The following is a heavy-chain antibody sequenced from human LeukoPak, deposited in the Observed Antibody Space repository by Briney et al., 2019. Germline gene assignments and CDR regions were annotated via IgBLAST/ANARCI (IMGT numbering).Heavy chain of an antibody. Sequence: GGSLRLSCAASGFTFSSYSMNWVRQAPGKGLEWASSISSSSSYIYYADSVKGRFTISRDNAKNSLYLQMNSLRAEDTAVYYCARDPHYYDSSGARFDYWGQGTLVTVSS. CDR1: GFTFSSYS. CDR2: ISSSSSYI. V-gene: IGHV3-21*01. CDR3: ARDPHYYDSSGARFDY. J-gene: IGHJ4*02. D-gene: IGHD3-22*01.